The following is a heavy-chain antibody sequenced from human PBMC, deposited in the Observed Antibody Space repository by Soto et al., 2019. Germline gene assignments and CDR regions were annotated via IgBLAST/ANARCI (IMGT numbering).Heavy chain of an antibody. CDR2: ISAYNGNT. V-gene: IGHV1-18*01. J-gene: IGHJ4*02. CDR1: GYTFTSYG. Sequence: ASVKVSCKASGYTFTSYGISWLRQAPGQGLEWMGWISAYNGNTNYAQKLQGRVTMTTDTSTSTAYMELRSLRSDDTAVYYCARLVTLTGDPDYWGQGTLVTVSS. D-gene: IGHD7-27*01. CDR3: ARLVTLTGDPDY.